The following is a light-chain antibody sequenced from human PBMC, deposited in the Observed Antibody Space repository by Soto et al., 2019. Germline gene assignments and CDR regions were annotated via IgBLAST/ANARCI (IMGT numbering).Light chain of an antibody. Sequence: EIVFAQAPATPSLSPGERATPPCRASQSVSSYLAWYQQKPGQAPRLLIYDASNRATGIPARFSGSGSGTDFTLTISSLEPEDFAVYFCQQYGGSPITFGLGTRLEIK. J-gene: IGKJ5*01. CDR3: QQYGGSPIT. V-gene: IGKV3-11*01. CDR2: DAS. CDR1: QSVSSY.